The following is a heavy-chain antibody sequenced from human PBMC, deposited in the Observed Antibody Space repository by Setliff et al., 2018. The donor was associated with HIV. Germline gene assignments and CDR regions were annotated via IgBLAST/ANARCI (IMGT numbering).Heavy chain of an antibody. CDR1: GGSILSGGYY. D-gene: IGHD3-10*01. J-gene: IGHJ6*03. CDR3: AREWRGRYYYYMDV. Sequence: SETLSLTCSVSGGSILSGGYYWSWIRQHPGRGLEWIGYIYYSASTYYNPSLKSRLTISGDTSANLFSLKLTSMTAADTAVYYCAREWRGRYYYYMDVWGKGTTVTVSS. V-gene: IGHV4-31*03. CDR2: IYYSAST.